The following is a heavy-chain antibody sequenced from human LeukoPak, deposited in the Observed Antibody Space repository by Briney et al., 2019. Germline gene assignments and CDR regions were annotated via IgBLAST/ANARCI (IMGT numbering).Heavy chain of an antibody. V-gene: IGHV3-30-3*01. Sequence: PGRSLRLSCAASGFTFSSYAMHWVRQAPGKGLEWVAVISYDGSNKYYADSVKGRSTISRDNSKNTLYLQMNSLRAEDTAVYYCAKAMLWFGEFMYYFDYWGQGTLVTVSS. D-gene: IGHD3-10*01. CDR3: AKAMLWFGEFMYYFDY. CDR1: GFTFSSYA. CDR2: ISYDGSNK. J-gene: IGHJ4*02.